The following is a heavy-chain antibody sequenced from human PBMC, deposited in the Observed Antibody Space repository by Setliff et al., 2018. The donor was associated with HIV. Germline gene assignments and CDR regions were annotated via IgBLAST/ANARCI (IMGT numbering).Heavy chain of an antibody. CDR3: AGLSDFLDY. V-gene: IGHV4-34*01. CDR1: GGSLSSSY. CDR2: INHSGTA. D-gene: IGHD2-21*01. Sequence: PSETLSLTCAVYGGSLSSSYWTWIRQAPGKGLAWIGEINHSGTANYNPSLKSRVTLSLDRSKRQFSLKLTSLTAADTAVYYCAGLSDFLDYWGLGNLVTVSS. J-gene: IGHJ4*02.